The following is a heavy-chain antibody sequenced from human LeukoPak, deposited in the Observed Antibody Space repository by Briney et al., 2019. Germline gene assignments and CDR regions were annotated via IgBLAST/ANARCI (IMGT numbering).Heavy chain of an antibody. Sequence: GGSLRLSCTVSGFIFSNSDMHWVRRAPGKGLEWVAVVWFDGSKTYYGDSVKGRFTISRDNSKNTLYLQMNSLRGDDTAVYYCAKDVGKWESLHFFDYWGQGTLVTVSS. CDR1: GFIFSNSD. D-gene: IGHD1-26*01. J-gene: IGHJ4*02. CDR3: AKDVGKWESLHFFDY. CDR2: VWFDGSKT. V-gene: IGHV3-33*06.